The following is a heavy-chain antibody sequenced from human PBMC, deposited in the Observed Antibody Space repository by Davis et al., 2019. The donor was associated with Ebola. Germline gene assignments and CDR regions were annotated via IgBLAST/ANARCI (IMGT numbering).Heavy chain of an antibody. D-gene: IGHD3-10*01. CDR1: GGSFSAYY. CDR3: ARLPRQKYYTLDYYYGMDV. J-gene: IGHJ6*02. V-gene: IGHV4-34*01. Sequence: PGGSLRLSCVVYGGSFSAYYWSWIRQPPGKGLEWIGEINHSGSTNYNPSLKSRVTISVDTSKNQFSLKLSSVTAADTAVYYCARLPRQKYYTLDYYYGMDVWGQGTTVTVSS. CDR2: INHSGST.